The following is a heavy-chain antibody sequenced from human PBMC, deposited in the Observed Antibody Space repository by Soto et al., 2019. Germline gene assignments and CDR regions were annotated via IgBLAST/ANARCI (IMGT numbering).Heavy chain of an antibody. CDR3: ARACGDYLILDYYCYMDV. CDR1: SSSISSYN. Sequence: SETLSLSCTVSSSSISSYNWSWIRHPPGKGLEWIGYIYYSGSTNYNPSLKSRVTISVDTSKNQFSLKLSSVTAADTAVYYCARACGDYLILDYYCYMDVWGKGTTVT. D-gene: IGHD4-17*01. J-gene: IGHJ6*03. V-gene: IGHV4-59*01. CDR2: IYYSGST.